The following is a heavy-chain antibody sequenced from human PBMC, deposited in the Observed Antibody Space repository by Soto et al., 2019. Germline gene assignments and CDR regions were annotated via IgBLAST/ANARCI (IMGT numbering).Heavy chain of an antibody. CDR1: GYTFTSYA. D-gene: IGHD3-10*01. V-gene: IGHV1-3*01. CDR2: INAGNGNT. CDR3: ARDLTPYGSGNIDP. J-gene: IGHJ5*02. Sequence: GASVKVSCKASGYTFTSYAMHWVRQAPGQRLEWMGWINAGNGNTKYSQKFQGRVTITRDTSASTAYMELSSLRSEDTAVYYCARDLTPYGSGNIDPWGQGTLVTVSS.